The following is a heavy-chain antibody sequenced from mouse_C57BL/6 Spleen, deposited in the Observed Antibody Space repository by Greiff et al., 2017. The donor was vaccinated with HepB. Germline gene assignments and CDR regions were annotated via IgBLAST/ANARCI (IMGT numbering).Heavy chain of an antibody. J-gene: IGHJ1*03. CDR3: TRAKVYGSSYGYFDV. D-gene: IGHD1-1*01. CDR2: IDPETGGT. V-gene: IGHV1-15*01. CDR1: GYTFTDYE. Sequence: VQLQQSGAELVRPGASVTLSCKASGYTFTDYEMHWVKQTPVHGLEWIGAIDPETGGTAYNQKFEGKAILTADKSSSTAYMELRSLTSEDSAVYYCTRAKVYGSSYGYFDVWGTGTTVTVSS.